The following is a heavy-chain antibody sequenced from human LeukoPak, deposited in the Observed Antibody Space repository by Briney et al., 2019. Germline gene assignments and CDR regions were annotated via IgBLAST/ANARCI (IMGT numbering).Heavy chain of an antibody. Sequence: ASVKVSCKASGGTFSSYAISWVRQAPGQGLEWMGGIIPIFGTANYAQKFQGRVTITADESTSTAYMELSSLRSEDTAVYYCARVGTGYGSGSPRVVHGFDPWGQGTLVTVSS. V-gene: IGHV1-69*13. CDR3: ARVGTGYGSGSPRVVHGFDP. CDR2: IIPIFGTA. J-gene: IGHJ5*02. D-gene: IGHD3-10*01. CDR1: GGTFSSYA.